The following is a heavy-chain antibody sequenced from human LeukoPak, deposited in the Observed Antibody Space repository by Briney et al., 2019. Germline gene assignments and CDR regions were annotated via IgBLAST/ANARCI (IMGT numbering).Heavy chain of an antibody. D-gene: IGHD3-16*02. CDR1: GFTFSSYA. J-gene: IGHJ4*02. V-gene: IGHV3-23*01. Sequence: GGSLRLSCAASGFTFSSYAMSWVRQAPGKGLEWVSAISGSGGSTYYADSVKGRFTISRDNSKNTLYLQMNSLRAEDTAVYYCAKVGVTFGGVIVRYLDYWGQGTLVTDSS. CDR3: AKVGVTFGGVIVRYLDY. CDR2: ISGSGGST.